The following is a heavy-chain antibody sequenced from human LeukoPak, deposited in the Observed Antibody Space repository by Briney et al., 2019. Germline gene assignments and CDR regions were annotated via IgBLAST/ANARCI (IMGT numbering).Heavy chain of an antibody. D-gene: IGHD4-17*01. CDR3: ARAGGSTVSHSDY. J-gene: IGHJ4*02. V-gene: IGHV3-21*01. CDR2: LSSSTSYI. Sequence: GSLRLSCAASGFTFSIYSMNWIRQAPGKGLEWVSSLSSSTSYIYYADPVKGRFTISKDNAKNSLYLQMNSLRAEDTAVYYCARAGGSTVSHSDYWGQGTLVTVSS. CDR1: GFTFSIYS.